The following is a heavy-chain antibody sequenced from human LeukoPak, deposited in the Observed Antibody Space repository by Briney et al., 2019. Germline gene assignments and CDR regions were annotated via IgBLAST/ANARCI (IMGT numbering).Heavy chain of an antibody. CDR2: ISAYNGNT. D-gene: IGHD3-16*02. J-gene: IGHJ4*02. Sequence: ASVKVSCKASGYTFTSYGISWVLQAPGQGLEWMGWISAYNGNTNYAQKLQGRVTITTDTSTSTAYMELRSLRSDDTAVYYCARGGRAITFGGVIALAFDYWGQGTLVTVSS. CDR1: GYTFTSYG. V-gene: IGHV1-18*01. CDR3: ARGGRAITFGGVIALAFDY.